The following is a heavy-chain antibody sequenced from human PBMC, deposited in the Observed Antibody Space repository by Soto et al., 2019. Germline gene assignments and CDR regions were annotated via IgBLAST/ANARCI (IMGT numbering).Heavy chain of an antibody. D-gene: IGHD1-20*01. CDR3: VKRSMYNCIKNNFDY. J-gene: IGHJ4*02. V-gene: IGHV3-23*01. CDR1: GFTFKSNS. CDR2: ISGSSDYI. Sequence: EVQLLESGGGLIQPGGSLSLSCVASGFTFKSNSMSWVRQPPGKGLEWVSAISGSSDYIYYSDSVKGRFTISRDNSKNTLYLHMYILRVEDSAEYYCVKRSMYNCIKNNFDYWGQGALVTVSS.